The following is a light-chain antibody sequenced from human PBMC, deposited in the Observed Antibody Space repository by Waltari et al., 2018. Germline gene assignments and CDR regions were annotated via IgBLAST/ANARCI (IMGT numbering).Light chain of an antibody. CDR1: QSVGRY. CDR3: QKYVSLPAT. Sequence: EIVLTQSPATLSLSPGERATLSCRASQSVGRYLAWYQQKPGQAPRLLIYDASIRATGIPDRFSGSGSGTDFSLNISRLEPEDFAVYYCQKYVSLPATFGQGTKVEIK. J-gene: IGKJ1*01. CDR2: DAS. V-gene: IGKV3-20*01.